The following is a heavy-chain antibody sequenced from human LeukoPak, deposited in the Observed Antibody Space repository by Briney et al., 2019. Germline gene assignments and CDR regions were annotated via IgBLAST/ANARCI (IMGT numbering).Heavy chain of an antibody. V-gene: IGHV4-4*02. Sequence: SETLSLTCAVSGGSISSSNWWSWVRQPPGKGLEWIGEIYHSGSTNYNPSLKSRVTISVDTSKNQFSLKLSSVTAADTAVYYCARGYGGPFDYWGQGTLVTVSS. CDR2: IYHSGST. CDR3: ARGYGGPFDY. D-gene: IGHD4-23*01. CDR1: GGSISSSNW. J-gene: IGHJ4*02.